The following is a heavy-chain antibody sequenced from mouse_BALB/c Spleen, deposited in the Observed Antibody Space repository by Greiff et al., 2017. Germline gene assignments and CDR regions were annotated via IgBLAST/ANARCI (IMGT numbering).Heavy chain of an antibody. CDR1: GFTFSSYG. J-gene: IGHJ3*01. D-gene: IGHD3-2*01. Sequence: EVQVVESGGDLVKPGGSLKLSCAASGFTFSSYGMSWVRQTPDKRLEWVATISSGGSYTYYPDSVKGRFTISRDNAKNTLYLQMSSLKSEDTAMYYCARLGDSSGYLFAYWGQGTLVTVSA. V-gene: IGHV5-6*01. CDR2: ISSGGSYT. CDR3: ARLGDSSGYLFAY.